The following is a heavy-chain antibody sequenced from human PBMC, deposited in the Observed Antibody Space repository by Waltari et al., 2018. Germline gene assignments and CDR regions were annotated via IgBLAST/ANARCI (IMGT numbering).Heavy chain of an antibody. V-gene: IGHV3-23*01. CDR3: AKGVLCSGGSCYPNYFDY. D-gene: IGHD2-15*01. Sequence: EVQLLESGGGLVQPGGSLRLSCAASGFTFSSYAMSWVRQAPGKGVEWVSAISGSGGSTYYADSVKGRFTISRDNSKNTLYLQMNSLRAEDTAVYYCAKGVLCSGGSCYPNYFDYWGQGTLVTVSS. CDR1: GFTFSSYA. CDR2: ISGSGGST. J-gene: IGHJ4*02.